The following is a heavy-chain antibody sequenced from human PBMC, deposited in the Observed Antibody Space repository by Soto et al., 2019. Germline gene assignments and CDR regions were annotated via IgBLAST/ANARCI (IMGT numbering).Heavy chain of an antibody. J-gene: IGHJ6*02. CDR1: GGSISSYY. CDR2: IYYSGST. CDR3: ARLQAYYDFWSGPYYYGMDV. V-gene: IGHV4-59*01. D-gene: IGHD3-3*01. Sequence: SETLSLTCTVSGGSISSYYWSWIRQPPGKGLEWIGYIYYSGSTNYNPSLKSRVTISVNASKNQFSLKLSSVTAADTAVYYCARLQAYYDFWSGPYYYGMDVWGQGTTVTAP.